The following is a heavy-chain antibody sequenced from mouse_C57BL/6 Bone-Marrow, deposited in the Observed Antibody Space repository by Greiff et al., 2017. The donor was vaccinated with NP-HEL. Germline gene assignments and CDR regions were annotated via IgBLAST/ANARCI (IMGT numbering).Heavy chain of an antibody. CDR3: AREYYGIYFDV. D-gene: IGHD1-1*01. CDR1: GYTFTSYW. Sequence: QVHVKQPGAELVKPGASVKLSCKASGYTFTSYWMHWVKQRPGQGLEWIGMIHPNSGSTNYNEKFKSKATLTVDKSSSTAYMQLSSLTSEDSAVYYCAREYYGIYFDVWGTGTTVTVSS. J-gene: IGHJ1*03. CDR2: IHPNSGST. V-gene: IGHV1-64*01.